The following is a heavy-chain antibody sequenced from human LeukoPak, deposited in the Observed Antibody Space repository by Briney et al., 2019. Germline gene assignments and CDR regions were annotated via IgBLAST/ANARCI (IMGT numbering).Heavy chain of an antibody. CDR1: GFTVRNNY. J-gene: IGHJ4*02. CDR2: IYSGGNT. D-gene: IGHD1-26*01. V-gene: IGHV3-53*01. Sequence: GGSLRLSCAASGFTVRNNYMSWVRQAPGKGLEWVSLIYSGGNTYYADSVKGRFTISRDNSKNTLYLQMNSLRAEDTAVYYCAKDPEGGAEKFDYWGQGTLVTVSS. CDR3: AKDPEGGAEKFDY.